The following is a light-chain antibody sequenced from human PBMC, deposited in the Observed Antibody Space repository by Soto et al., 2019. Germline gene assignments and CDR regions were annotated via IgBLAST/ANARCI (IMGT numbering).Light chain of an antibody. CDR3: QEWDSSTPYV. CDR2: QDS. CDR1: KLGDKY. V-gene: IGLV3-1*01. J-gene: IGLJ1*01. Sequence: SYELTQPPSVSVSPGQTASITCSGDKLGDKYACWYQQKPGQSTVLVIYQDSKRPSGIPERFSGSTSGNTATMTIRGTQAMDEADYYCQEWDSSTPYVFGTGTKLTVL.